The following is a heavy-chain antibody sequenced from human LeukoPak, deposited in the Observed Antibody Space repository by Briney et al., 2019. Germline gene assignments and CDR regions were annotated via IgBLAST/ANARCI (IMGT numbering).Heavy chain of an antibody. CDR2: IYHSGRT. J-gene: IGHJ4*02. CDR3: ARQHPNADYEDS. Sequence: SQTLSLTCTVSGGSISSGDYYWSWFRQPQGKGLEWIGYIYHSGRTYYNPSLKSRVSISVDTSKNRFSLKLSSVTAADTAVYYCARQHPNADYEDSWGQGTLVTVSS. D-gene: IGHD4-17*01. CDR1: GGSISSGDYY. V-gene: IGHV4-30-4*01.